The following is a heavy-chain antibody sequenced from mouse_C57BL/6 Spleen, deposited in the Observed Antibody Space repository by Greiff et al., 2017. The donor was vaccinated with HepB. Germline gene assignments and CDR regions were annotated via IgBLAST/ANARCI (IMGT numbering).Heavy chain of an antibody. J-gene: IGHJ2*01. CDR1: GYTFTSYW. V-gene: IGHV1-64*01. Sequence: QVQLKQPGAELVKPGASVKLSCKASGYTFTSYWMHWVKQRPGQGLEWIGMIHPNSGSTNYNEKFKSKATLTVDKSSSTAYMQLSSLTSEDSAVYYCAREAITTVVADYWGQGTTLTVSS. CDR2: IHPNSGST. D-gene: IGHD1-1*01. CDR3: AREAITTVVADY.